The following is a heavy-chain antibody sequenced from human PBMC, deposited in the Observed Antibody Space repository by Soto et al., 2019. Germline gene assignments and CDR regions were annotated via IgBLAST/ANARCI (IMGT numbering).Heavy chain of an antibody. CDR1: GFTFSSYA. CDR2: ISYDGSNK. V-gene: IGHV3-30-3*01. D-gene: IGHD5-18*01. J-gene: IGHJ6*02. CDR3: ARASRGSYGPYYGMDV. Sequence: GGSLRLSCAASGFTFSSYAMHWVRQAPGKGLEGVAVISYDGSNKYYADSVKGRFTISRDNSKNTLYLQMNSLRAEDTAVYYCARASRGSYGPYYGMDVWGQGTTVTVSS.